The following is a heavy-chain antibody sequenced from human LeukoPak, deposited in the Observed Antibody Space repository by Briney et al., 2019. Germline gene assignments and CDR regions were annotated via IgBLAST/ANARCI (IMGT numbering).Heavy chain of an antibody. V-gene: IGHV3-21*01. Sequence: GGSLRLSCAASGFTFSSYSMNWVRQAPGKGLEWVSSISSSSSYIYYADSVEGRFTISRDNAKNSLYLQMNSLRAEDTAVYYCARLEITMVQGSKDYWGQGTLVTVSS. CDR1: GFTFSSYS. J-gene: IGHJ4*02. D-gene: IGHD3-10*01. CDR2: ISSSSSYI. CDR3: ARLEITMVQGSKDY.